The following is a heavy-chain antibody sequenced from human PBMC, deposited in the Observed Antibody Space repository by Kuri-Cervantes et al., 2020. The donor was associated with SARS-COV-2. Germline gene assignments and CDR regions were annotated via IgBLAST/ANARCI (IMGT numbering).Heavy chain of an antibody. D-gene: IGHD3-10*01. V-gene: IGHV3-30-3*01. CDR3: ARAQNTYGSGSYVYFQH. J-gene: IGHJ1*01. CDR1: GFTFSSYA. Sequence: GGSLRLSCAASGFTFSSYAMHWVRQAPGKGLEWVAVISYDGSNKYYADSVKGRFTISRDNSKNTLYLQMNSLRAEDTAVYYCARAQNTYGSGSYVYFQHWGQGTLVTVSS. CDR2: ISYDGSNK.